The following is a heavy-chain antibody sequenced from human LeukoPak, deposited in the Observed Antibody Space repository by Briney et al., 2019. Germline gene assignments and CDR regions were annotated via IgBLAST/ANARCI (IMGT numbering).Heavy chain of an antibody. J-gene: IGHJ3*02. CDR3: ASSSLRFLEWLLYEGGAFDI. D-gene: IGHD3-3*01. CDR1: GGSISSYY. Sequence: SETLSLTCTVSGGSISSYYWSWIRQPAGEGLEWIGRIYTSGSTNYNPSLKSRVTMSVDTSKTQFSLKLSSVTAADTAVYYCASSSLRFLEWLLYEGGAFDIWGQGTMVTVSS. CDR2: IYTSGST. V-gene: IGHV4-4*07.